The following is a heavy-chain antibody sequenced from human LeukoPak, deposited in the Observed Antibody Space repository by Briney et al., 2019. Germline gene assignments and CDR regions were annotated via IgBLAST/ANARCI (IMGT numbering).Heavy chain of an antibody. J-gene: IGHJ4*02. CDR3: ARGIDTAMVTWEKDYYDSSGYHYFDY. D-gene: IGHD3-22*01. CDR1: GFTFSSYA. Sequence: PGGSLRLSCAASGFTFSSYAMSWVRQAPGKGLEWVAVISYDGSNKYYADSVKGRFTISRDNSKNTLYLQMNSLRAEDTAVYYCARGIDTAMVTWEKDYYDSSGYHYFDYWGQGTLVTVSS. CDR2: ISYDGSNK. V-gene: IGHV3-30*03.